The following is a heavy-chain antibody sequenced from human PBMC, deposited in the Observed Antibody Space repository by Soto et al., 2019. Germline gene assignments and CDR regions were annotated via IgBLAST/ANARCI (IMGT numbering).Heavy chain of an antibody. CDR2: INSGGSST. V-gene: IGHV3-74*01. D-gene: IGHD4-4*01. CDR3: AVNYLDAFDI. J-gene: IGHJ3*02. Sequence: PGGSLRLSCAASGFTFSSYGMHWVRQAPGKGLVWVSRINSGGSSTYYADSVKGRFTISRHNSKNTLYLQMNSLRAEDTAVYYCAVNYLDAFDIWGQGTMVTVSS. CDR1: GFTFSSYG.